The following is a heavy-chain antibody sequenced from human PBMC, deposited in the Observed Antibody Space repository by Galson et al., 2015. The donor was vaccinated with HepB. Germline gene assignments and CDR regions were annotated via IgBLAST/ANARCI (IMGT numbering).Heavy chain of an antibody. CDR1: GFTFSSYS. V-gene: IGHV3-21*01. J-gene: IGHJ4*02. Sequence: SLRLSCAASGFTFSSYSMNWVRQAPGKGLEWVSSISSSSSYIYYADSVKGRFTISRDNAKNSLYLQMNSLRAEDTAVYYCARGGEWYYYDSSGYYYFDYWGQGTLVTVSS. D-gene: IGHD3-22*01. CDR3: ARGGEWYYYDSSGYYYFDY. CDR2: ISSSSSYI.